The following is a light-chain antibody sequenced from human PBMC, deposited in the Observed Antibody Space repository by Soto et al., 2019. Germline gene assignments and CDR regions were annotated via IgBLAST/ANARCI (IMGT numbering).Light chain of an antibody. CDR1: QSINRW. J-gene: IGKJ5*01. CDR2: DVS. V-gene: IGKV1-5*01. CDR3: QQANSFPIT. Sequence: GDRVTITCRASQSINRWLAWYQQKPGKAPKLLIYDVSSLESGVPSRFSGSGSGTEFTLTISSLQPDDFATYYCQQANSFPITFGQGTRLEIK.